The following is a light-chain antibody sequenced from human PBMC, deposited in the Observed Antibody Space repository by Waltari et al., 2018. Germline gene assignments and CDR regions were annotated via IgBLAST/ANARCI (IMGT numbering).Light chain of an antibody. V-gene: IGKV2-30*02. CDR3: MQGTHWPWT. CDR2: KVS. CDR1: QSLVPSNGNTY. Sequence: DVVMTQSPLSLAVTPGQPASISCRSSQSLVPSNGNTYLNWFQQRPGRSPRRLINKVSNRESGVPDRVSGSGSGTDFTLEISRVEAEDVGVYYCMQGTHWPWTFGQGTKVEI. J-gene: IGKJ1*01.